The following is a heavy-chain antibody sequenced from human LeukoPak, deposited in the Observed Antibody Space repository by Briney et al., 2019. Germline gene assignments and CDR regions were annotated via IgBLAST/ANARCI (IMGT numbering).Heavy chain of an antibody. Sequence: SSETLSLTCTVSGGSISSSSYYWGWIHQPPGKGLEWIGSIYYSGSTYYNPSLKSRVTISVDTSKNQFSLKLSSVTAADTAVYYCARRRSVATDYWGQGTLVTVSS. CDR2: IYYSGST. CDR3: ARRRSVATDY. CDR1: GGSISSSSYY. D-gene: IGHD6-19*01. J-gene: IGHJ4*02. V-gene: IGHV4-39*01.